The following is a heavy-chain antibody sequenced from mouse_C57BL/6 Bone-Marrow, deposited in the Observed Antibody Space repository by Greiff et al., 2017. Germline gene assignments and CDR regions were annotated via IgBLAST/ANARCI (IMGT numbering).Heavy chain of an antibody. J-gene: IGHJ4*01. V-gene: IGHV1-50*01. Sequence: VQLQQPGAELVKPGASVKLSCKASGYTFTSYWMQWVKQRPGQGLEWIGEIDPSDSYTNYNQKFKGKATLTVDTTSSKAYMQLSSLASEDSAVYYCARKGARDYWGQGTTVTVSS. CDR2: IDPSDSYT. CDR3: ARKGARDY. CDR1: GYTFTSYW.